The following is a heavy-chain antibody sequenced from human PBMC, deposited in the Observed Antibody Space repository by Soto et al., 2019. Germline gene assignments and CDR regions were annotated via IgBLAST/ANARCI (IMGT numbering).Heavy chain of an antibody. D-gene: IGHD5-12*01. Sequence: SVKVSCKASGYTFTSYDINWVRQATGQGLEWMGGIIPIFGTANYAQKFQGRVTITADESTSTAYMELSSLRSEDTAVYYCASSVAKYYYYGMDVWGQGTTVTVSS. V-gene: IGHV1-69*13. CDR3: ASSVAKYYYYGMDV. CDR1: GYTFTSYD. J-gene: IGHJ6*02. CDR2: IIPIFGTA.